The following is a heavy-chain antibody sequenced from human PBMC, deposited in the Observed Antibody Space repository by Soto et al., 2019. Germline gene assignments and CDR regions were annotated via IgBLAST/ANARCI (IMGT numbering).Heavy chain of an antibody. CDR1: GGTFSSYT. CDR3: AREPDIVVVPAAMRGYYYYGMDV. V-gene: IGHV1-69*08. J-gene: IGHJ6*02. D-gene: IGHD2-2*01. Sequence: QVQLVQSGAEVKKPGSSVKVSCKASGGTFSSYTISWVRQAPGQELEWMGRIIPILGIANYAQKFQGRVTITADKSTSTAYMELSSLRSEDTAVYYCAREPDIVVVPAAMRGYYYYGMDVWGQGTTVPVSS. CDR2: IIPILGIA.